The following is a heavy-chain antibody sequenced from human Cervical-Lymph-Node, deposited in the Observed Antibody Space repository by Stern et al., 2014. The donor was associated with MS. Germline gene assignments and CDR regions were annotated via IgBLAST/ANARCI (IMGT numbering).Heavy chain of an antibody. CDR1: RATFSSYA. V-gene: IGHV1-69*01. CDR3: ARGHIYCGGDSKHSCFDY. Sequence: VQLVESVAEVKKPGASVKVSCNASRATFSSYAISSARQAPVQGLQWMGGTIPSFGTANYAQKFQGRVTITADESTSTAYMELSSLRSEDTAVYYCARGHIYCGGDSKHSCFDYWGQGTLVTVSS. J-gene: IGHJ4*02. D-gene: IGHD2-21*02. CDR2: TIPSFGTA.